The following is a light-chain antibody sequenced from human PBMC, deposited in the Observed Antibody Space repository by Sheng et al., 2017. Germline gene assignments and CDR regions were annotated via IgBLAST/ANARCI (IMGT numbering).Light chain of an antibody. CDR2: AAS. V-gene: IGKV1-39*01. Sequence: DIQMTQSPSSLSASVGDRVTITCQASQDISNYLNWYQQKPGKAPQLLIYAASTLQSGVPSRFSGSGSGTDFTLTISSLQPEDFATYFCQQSYTTPRTFGQGTKVEFK. CDR1: QDISNY. J-gene: IGKJ1*01. CDR3: QQSYTTPRT.